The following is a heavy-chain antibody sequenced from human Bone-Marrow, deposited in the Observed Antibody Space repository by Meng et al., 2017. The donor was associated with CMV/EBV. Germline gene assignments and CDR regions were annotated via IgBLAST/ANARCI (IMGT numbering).Heavy chain of an antibody. CDR1: GFTFSSYA. CDR2: ISGSGGST. D-gene: IGHD3-22*01. CDR3: GKDRDYYYDSSFFDC. Sequence: GESLKISCAASGFTFSSYAMSWVRQAPGKGLEWVSAISGSGGSTYYADSVKGRFTISRDNSNNTLYLQMYSLRAEDTTVYYCGKDRDYYYDSSFFDCWGQGTLVTVSS. V-gene: IGHV3-23*01. J-gene: IGHJ4*02.